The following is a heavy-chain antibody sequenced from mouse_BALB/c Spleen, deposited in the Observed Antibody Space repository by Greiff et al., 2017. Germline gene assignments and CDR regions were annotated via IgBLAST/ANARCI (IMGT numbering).Heavy chain of an antibody. D-gene: IGHD2-4*01. CDR2: IWGDGST. V-gene: IGHV2-6-7*01. Sequence: QVQLQQSGPGLVAPSQSLSITCTVSGFSLTGYGVNWVRQPPGKGLEWLGMIWGDGSTDYNSALKSRLSISKDNSKSQVFLKMNSLQTDDTARYYCARDDDYDGYAMDYWGQGTSVTVSS. CDR3: ARDDDYDGYAMDY. CDR1: GFSLTGYG. J-gene: IGHJ4*01.